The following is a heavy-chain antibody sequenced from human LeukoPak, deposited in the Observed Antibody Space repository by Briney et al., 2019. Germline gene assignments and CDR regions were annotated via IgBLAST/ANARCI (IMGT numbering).Heavy chain of an antibody. CDR3: ARAPSGSYRHDAFDI. Sequence: SVKVSCKASGFTFTSSAMQWVRQARGQRLEWIGWIAAGSGNTNYAQKFQEGVTITRDMSTSTAYMELSSLRSEDTAVYYCARAPSGSYRHDAFDIWGQGTMVTVSS. D-gene: IGHD1-26*01. CDR1: GFTFTSSA. CDR2: IAAGSGNT. V-gene: IGHV1-58*02. J-gene: IGHJ3*02.